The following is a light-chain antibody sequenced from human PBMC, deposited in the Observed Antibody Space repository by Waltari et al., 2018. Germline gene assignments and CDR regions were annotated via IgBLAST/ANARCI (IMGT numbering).Light chain of an antibody. CDR2: DVT. CDR1: SSDVGGYKS. J-gene: IGLJ1*01. CDR3: SAYTRSGTYV. V-gene: IGLV2-14*03. Sequence: QSALTQAASVSGSPGQSITISCTGTSSDVGGYKSVSWYQQHPGKAPKVLIYDVTNRPSGVSNRFSGSKSGNTASLTISGLQAEDEADYYCSAYTRSGTYVFGTGTKVTVL.